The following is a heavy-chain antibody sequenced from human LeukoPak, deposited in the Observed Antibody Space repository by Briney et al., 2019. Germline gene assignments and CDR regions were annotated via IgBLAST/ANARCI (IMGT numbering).Heavy chain of an antibody. Sequence: SQTLSLTCTVSGGSISSGDYYWSWIRQPPGKGLEWIGYIYYSGSTYYNPSLKSRVTISVDTSKNQFSLKLSSVTAADTAVYYCARGESSSWSPYYYYYGMDVWGKGTTVTVSS. CDR1: GGSISSGDYY. J-gene: IGHJ6*04. V-gene: IGHV4-30-4*01. CDR3: ARGESSSWSPYYYYYGMDV. CDR2: IYYSGST. D-gene: IGHD6-13*01.